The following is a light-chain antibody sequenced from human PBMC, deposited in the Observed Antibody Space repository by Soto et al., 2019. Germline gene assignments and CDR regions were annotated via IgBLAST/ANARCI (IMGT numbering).Light chain of an antibody. J-gene: IGLJ3*02. V-gene: IGLV4-69*01. CDR1: SGHSNYA. CDR2: LNSDGSH. CDR3: QAWASGIRV. Sequence: QSVLTQSPSASASLGASVKLTCTLSSGHSNYAIAWHQQQPEKGPRYLMNLNSDGSHTKGDGIPDCFSGSSTGAERYLTIFRLQSEDEADYYCQAWASGIRVFGGGTKLTVL.